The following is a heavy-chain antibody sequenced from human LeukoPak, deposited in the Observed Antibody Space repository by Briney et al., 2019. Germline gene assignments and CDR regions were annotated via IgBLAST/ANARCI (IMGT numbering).Heavy chain of an antibody. D-gene: IGHD6-13*01. CDR3: ARDLAAAGTSLGY. CDR2: INPNSGGT. Sequence: ASVKVSCKASGYTFTGYYMHWVRQAPGQGLEWMGWINPNSGGTNYAQKFQGRVTTTRDTSISTAYMELSRLRSDDTAVYYCARDLAAAGTSLGYWVQGTLVTVSS. V-gene: IGHV1-2*02. CDR1: GYTFTGYY. J-gene: IGHJ4*02.